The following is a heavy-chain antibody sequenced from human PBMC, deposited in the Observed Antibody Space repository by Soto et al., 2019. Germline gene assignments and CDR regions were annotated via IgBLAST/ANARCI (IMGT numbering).Heavy chain of an antibody. CDR2: INHSGST. Sequence: QVQLQQWGAGLLKPSETLSLTCAVYGGSFSGYYWSWIRQPPGKGLEWIGEINHSGSTNYNPSLKSRVTISVDTSKNQFSLQLSSVTAADTAVYSCARGPRDCSSTSCYAYYYYGMDVWGQGTTVTVSS. CDR3: ARGPRDCSSTSCYAYYYYGMDV. V-gene: IGHV4-34*01. CDR1: GGSFSGYY. J-gene: IGHJ6*02. D-gene: IGHD2-2*01.